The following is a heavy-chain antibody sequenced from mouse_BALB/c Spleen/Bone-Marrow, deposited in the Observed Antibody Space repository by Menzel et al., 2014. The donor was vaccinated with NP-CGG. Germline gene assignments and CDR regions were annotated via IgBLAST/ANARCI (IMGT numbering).Heavy chain of an antibody. J-gene: IGHJ2*01. D-gene: IGHD4-1*01. CDR2: INPSNGGT. Sequence: SGAELVKPVASVKLSCKASGYTFTSYYMYWVKQRPGQGLEWIGEINPSNGGTNFNEKVKSKATLTVDKSSSTAYMQLSSLTSEDSAVYYCARSGFDYWGQGTTLTVSS. CDR3: ARSGFDY. V-gene: IGHV1S81*02. CDR1: GYTFTSYY.